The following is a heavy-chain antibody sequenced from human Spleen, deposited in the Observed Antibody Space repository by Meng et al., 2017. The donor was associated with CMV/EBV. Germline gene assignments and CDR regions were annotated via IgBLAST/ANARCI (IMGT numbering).Heavy chain of an antibody. Sequence: GESLKISCAASAFTFGRHWMHWVRQSPGKGLEWVGRIKSETDGGTTDYAAPVKGRFTISRHDSKNTLYLQMNSLRTEDTAVYYCTRDRSLYFFDYWGQGTLVTVSS. V-gene: IGHV3-15*01. CDR2: IKSETDGGTT. CDR3: TRDRSLYFFDY. CDR1: AFTFGRHW. J-gene: IGHJ4*02. D-gene: IGHD3-16*02.